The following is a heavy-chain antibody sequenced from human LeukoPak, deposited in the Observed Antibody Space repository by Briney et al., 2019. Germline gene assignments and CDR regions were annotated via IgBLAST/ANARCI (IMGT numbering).Heavy chain of an antibody. D-gene: IGHD5-18*01. CDR3: ARRVSAMDPYYYYYGMDV. Sequence: AASVNVSCKASGGTFSSYAISWVRQAPGQGLEWMGGIIPIFGTANYAQKFQGRVTITADESTSTAYMELSSLRSEDTAVYYCARRVSAMDPYYYYYGMDVWGQGTTVTVSS. CDR2: IIPIFGTA. J-gene: IGHJ6*02. V-gene: IGHV1-69*01. CDR1: GGTFSSYA.